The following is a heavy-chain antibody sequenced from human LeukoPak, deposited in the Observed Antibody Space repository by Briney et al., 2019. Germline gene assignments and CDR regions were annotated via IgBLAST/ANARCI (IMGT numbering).Heavy chain of an antibody. J-gene: IGHJ4*02. V-gene: IGHV1-2*02. CDR2: INPNSGGT. D-gene: IGHD6-13*01. CDR1: RYTFTGYY. Sequence: ASVKVSCKASRYTFTGYYMHWVRQAPGQGLEWMGWINPNSGGTNYAQKFQGRVTMTRDTSISTAYMELSRLRSDDTAVYYCARDMRAAAGTWPPKDWGQGTLVTVSS. CDR3: ARDMRAAAGTWPPKD.